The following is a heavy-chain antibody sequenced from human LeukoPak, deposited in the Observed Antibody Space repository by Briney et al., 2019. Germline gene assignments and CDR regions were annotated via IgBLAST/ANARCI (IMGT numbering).Heavy chain of an antibody. CDR3: ARDKTDSWYKKHYYYMDV. D-gene: IGHD6-13*01. Sequence: SETLSLTCAVSGGSISSYYWSWIRQPPGKGLEWIGYIYYSGSTNYNPSLKSRVTISVDTSKNQFSLKLSSVTAADTAVYYCARDKTDSWYKKHYYYMDVWGKGTTVTVSS. CDR1: GGSISSYY. J-gene: IGHJ6*03. V-gene: IGHV4-59*01. CDR2: IYYSGST.